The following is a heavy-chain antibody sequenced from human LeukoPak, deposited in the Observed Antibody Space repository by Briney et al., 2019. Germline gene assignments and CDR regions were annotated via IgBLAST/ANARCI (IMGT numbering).Heavy chain of an antibody. CDR1: GFTVSSNS. Sequence: GGSLKLSCAASGFTVSSNSMSWVRQAPGKGLEWVSIIYSGGSTYNADSVKGRFTISRDNSKNTLYLQMNSLRAEDTAVYYCAREGTVRGQGTLVTVSS. J-gene: IGHJ4*02. CDR3: AREGTV. CDR2: IYSGGST. D-gene: IGHD4-11*01. V-gene: IGHV3-66*01.